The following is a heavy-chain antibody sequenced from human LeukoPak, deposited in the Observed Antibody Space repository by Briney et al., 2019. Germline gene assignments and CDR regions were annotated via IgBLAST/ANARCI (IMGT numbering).Heavy chain of an antibody. V-gene: IGHV1-46*01. CDR3: ARTAARRFDY. Sequence: ASVKVSCKGSGYTLSNHAFSWVRQAPGQGLEWMGIINPTGGSTTYAQKFQGRVTMTRDTSTSTVYMELSSLRSDDTAVYYCARTAARRFDYWGQGTLVTVSS. CDR1: GYTLSNHA. J-gene: IGHJ4*02. D-gene: IGHD6-6*01. CDR2: INPTGGST.